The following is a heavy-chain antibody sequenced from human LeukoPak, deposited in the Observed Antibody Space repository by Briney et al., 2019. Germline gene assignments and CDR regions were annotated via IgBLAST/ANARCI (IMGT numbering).Heavy chain of an antibody. CDR1: GFTFSSYW. D-gene: IGHD6-13*01. Sequence: GGSLRLSCAASGFTFSSYWMHWVRQAPGKGLVWVSRINNDGSSASYADSVKGRFTISRDNAKNTLYLQMNSLRAEDTAVYYCARPAKEGSSWYWWFDPWGQGTLVTVSS. CDR3: ARPAKEGSSWYWWFDP. CDR2: INNDGSSA. V-gene: IGHV3-74*01. J-gene: IGHJ5*02.